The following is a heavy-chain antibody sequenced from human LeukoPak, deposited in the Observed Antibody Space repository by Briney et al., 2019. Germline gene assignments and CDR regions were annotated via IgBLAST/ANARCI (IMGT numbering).Heavy chain of an antibody. CDR2: ISSNGGST. J-gene: IGHJ6*03. V-gene: IGHV3-64*01. CDR3: AREGYSSTGYYYYMDV. CDR1: GFTFSSYA. Sequence: PGGSLRLSSAASGFTFSSYAMHWVRQAPGKGLEYVSAISSNGGSTYYANSVKGRFTISRDNSKNTLYLQMGSLRAEDMAVYYCAREGYSSTGYYYYMDVWGKGTTVTVSS. D-gene: IGHD5-18*01.